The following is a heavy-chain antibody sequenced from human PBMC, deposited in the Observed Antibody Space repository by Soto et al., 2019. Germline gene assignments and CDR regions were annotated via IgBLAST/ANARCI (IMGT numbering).Heavy chain of an antibody. CDR1: GYTFSSYD. J-gene: IGHJ6*03. CDR3: ARAEEPAEDCYCYYYLDV. D-gene: IGHD1-26*01. CDR2: LNPNSGNT. V-gene: IGHV1-8*01. Sequence: ASVKVSCKASGYTFSSYDINWVRQATGQGLEWMGWLNPNSGNTGYAQKFQDRVTMTRNTSISTAYMEFSSLRSEDTAASYCARAEEPAEDCYCYYYLDVWGKGTTVTVSS.